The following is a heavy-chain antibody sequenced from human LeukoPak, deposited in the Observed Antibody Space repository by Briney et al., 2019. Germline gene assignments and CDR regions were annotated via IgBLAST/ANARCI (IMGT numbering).Heavy chain of an antibody. CDR2: FSSSSYI. D-gene: IGHD5-24*01. J-gene: IGHJ4*02. CDR1: GFTFSTYT. CDR3: ARETPRRGETRDGYR. Sequence: GGSLRLSCAASGFTFSTYTMSWVRQAPGKGLEWVSSFSSSSYIYYADSVRGRFTISRDNAKNSLYLQMNSLRAEDTAVYYCARETPRRGETRDGYRWGQGTVVTVSS. V-gene: IGHV3-21*01.